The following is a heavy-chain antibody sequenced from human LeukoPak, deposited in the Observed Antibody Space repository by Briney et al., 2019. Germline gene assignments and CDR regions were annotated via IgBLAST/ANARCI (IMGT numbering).Heavy chain of an antibody. V-gene: IGHV3-23*01. CDR2: ISGSGGST. CDR1: GFTFSSYA. CDR3: ARSGYGSRWYFFDH. J-gene: IGHJ4*02. Sequence: QAGGSLRLSCAASGFTFSSYAMSWVRQAPGKGLEWVSAISGSGGSTYYADSVKGRFTISRDNSKNTLYLQMNSLRAEDTAVYYCARSGYGSRWYFFDHWGQGTLVTVSS. D-gene: IGHD6-13*01.